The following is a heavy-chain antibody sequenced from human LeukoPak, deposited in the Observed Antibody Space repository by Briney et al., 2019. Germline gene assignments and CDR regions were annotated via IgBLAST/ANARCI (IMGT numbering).Heavy chain of an antibody. J-gene: IGHJ5*02. V-gene: IGHV3-23*01. CDR1: GFTFSSYA. Sequence: GGSLRLSCAASGFTFSSYAMSWVRQAPGKGLEWVSSISGNSGSTYYADSVKGRFTISRDTSKNTLYLRMNSLTAEDTAIYYCTKDIVVVPAQGNWFDPWGQGTLVTVSS. CDR3: TKDIVVVPAQGNWFDP. CDR2: ISGNSGST. D-gene: IGHD2-2*01.